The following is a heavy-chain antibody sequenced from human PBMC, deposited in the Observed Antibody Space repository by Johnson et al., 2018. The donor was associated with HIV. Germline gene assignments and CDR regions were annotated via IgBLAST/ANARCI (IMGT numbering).Heavy chain of an antibody. V-gene: IGHV3-48*04. CDR3: ARRYSGSYGAYDI. CDR1: ESTFSSYW. D-gene: IGHD1-26*01. J-gene: IGHJ3*02. CDR2: ISSSGSTI. Sequence: VQLVESGGGLVQPGGSLRLSCEASESTFSSYWMNWLRQAPGKGLEWVSYISSSGSTIYYADSVKGRFTISRDNAKNSLYLQMNSLRAEDTAVYYCARRYSGSYGAYDIWDQGTMVTVSS.